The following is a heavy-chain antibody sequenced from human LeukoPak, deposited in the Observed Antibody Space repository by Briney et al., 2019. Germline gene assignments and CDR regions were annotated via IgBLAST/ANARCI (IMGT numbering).Heavy chain of an antibody. CDR3: ARALNRRDGYNFDY. Sequence: SETLSLTCAVYGGSFSGYYWSWIRQPPGKGLEWIGEINHSGSTNYNPSLKSRVTISVDTSKNQFSLKLSSVTAADTAVYYCARALNRRDGYNFDYWGQGTLVTVSS. D-gene: IGHD5-24*01. V-gene: IGHV4-34*01. CDR1: GGSFSGYY. J-gene: IGHJ4*02. CDR2: INHSGST.